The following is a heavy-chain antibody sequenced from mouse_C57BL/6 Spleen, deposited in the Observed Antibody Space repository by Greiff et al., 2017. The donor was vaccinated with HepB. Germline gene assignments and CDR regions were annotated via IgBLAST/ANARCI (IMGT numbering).Heavy chain of an antibody. Sequence: EVKLQESGPGLVKPSQSLSLTCSVTGYSITSGYYWNWIRQFPGNKLEWMRYISYDGSNNYNPSLKNRISITRDTSKNQLCLKLNSVTTEDTATYCCARGGDYGPFAYWGQGTLVTVSA. CDR1: GYSITSGYY. CDR3: ARGGDYGPFAY. D-gene: IGHD2-4*01. CDR2: ISYDGSN. J-gene: IGHJ3*01. V-gene: IGHV3-6*01.